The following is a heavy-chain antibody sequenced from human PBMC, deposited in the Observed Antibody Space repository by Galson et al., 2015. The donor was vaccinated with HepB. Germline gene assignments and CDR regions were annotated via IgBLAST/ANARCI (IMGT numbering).Heavy chain of an antibody. J-gene: IGHJ4*02. CDR2: IYYSGST. Sequence: ETLSLTCTVSGGSISSSSYYWGWIRQPPGQGLAWIGSIYYSGSTYYNPSLKSRVTISVDTSKNQFSLKLSSVTAADTAVYYCARDNFYDSTPYVDYWGQGTLVTVSS. V-gene: IGHV4-39*07. CDR1: GGSISSSSYY. D-gene: IGHD3-22*01. CDR3: ARDNFYDSTPYVDY.